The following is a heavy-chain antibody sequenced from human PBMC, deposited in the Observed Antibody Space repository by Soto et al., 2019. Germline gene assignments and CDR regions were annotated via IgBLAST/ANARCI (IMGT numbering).Heavy chain of an antibody. Sequence: PGGSLRLSCAASGFTFSNSWMSWVRQAPGKGLEWVANIKEDGSEKDYVDPVKGRFTITRDNAKNSLYLQMNNLRAEDTAVYFCTRKRFRMDVWGQGTTVTVSS. CDR3: TRKRFRMDV. CDR1: GFTFSNSW. CDR2: IKEDGSEK. V-gene: IGHV3-7*03. J-gene: IGHJ6*02.